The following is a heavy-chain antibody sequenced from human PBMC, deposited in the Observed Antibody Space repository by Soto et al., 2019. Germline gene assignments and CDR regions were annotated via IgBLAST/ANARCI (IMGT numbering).Heavy chain of an antibody. CDR1: GFTFTSSA. V-gene: IGHV1-58*01. D-gene: IGHD6-19*01. CDR2: IVVGSGNT. CDR3: AADDSSGWYWFDY. Sequence: EASVKVSCKASGFTFTSSAVQWVRQARGQRLEWIGWIVVGSGNTNYAQKLQERVTITRDMSTSTAYMELSSLRSEDTAVYYCAADDSSGWYWFDYWGQGTLVTVSS. J-gene: IGHJ4*02.